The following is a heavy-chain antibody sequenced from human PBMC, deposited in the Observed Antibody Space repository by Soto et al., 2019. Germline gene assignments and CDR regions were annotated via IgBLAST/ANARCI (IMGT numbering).Heavy chain of an antibody. D-gene: IGHD1-26*01. V-gene: IGHV3-74*01. J-gene: IGHJ2*01. CDR2: INSDGSST. CDR3: ARGGSLNWYFDL. CDR1: GFTFSSYW. Sequence: EVQLVESGGGLVQPGGSLRLSCAASGFTFSSYWMHWVRQAPGKGLVWVSRINSDGSSTSYADSVKGRFTMSRDNAKNTLYLLMNSLRAEDTAVYYCARGGSLNWYFDLWGRGTLVTVSS.